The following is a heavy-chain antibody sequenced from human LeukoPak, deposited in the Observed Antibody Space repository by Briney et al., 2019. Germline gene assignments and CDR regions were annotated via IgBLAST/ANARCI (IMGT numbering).Heavy chain of an antibody. CDR3: GGGLRGGSWFDP. CDR2: ISAYNGNT. V-gene: IGHV1-18*01. J-gene: IGHJ5*02. CDR1: GYTFTSYG. D-gene: IGHD3-16*01. Sequence: ASVKVSCKASGYTFTSYGISWVRQAPGQGLEWMGWISAYNGNTNYAQKLQGRVTMTTDTSTSTAYMELRSLRSDDTAVYYCGGGLRGGSWFDPWGQGTLVTVSS.